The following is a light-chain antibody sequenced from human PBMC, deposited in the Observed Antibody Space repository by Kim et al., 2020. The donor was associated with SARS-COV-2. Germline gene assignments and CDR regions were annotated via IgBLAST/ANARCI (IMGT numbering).Light chain of an antibody. J-gene: IGKJ2*01. Sequence: SAEVGDRVTITCRASQGISNFLAWYQQKPGEVPKLLIYSAHTLQSGVPSRCSGTGSGIDFPLTISSLHPDDVATYYCQKYDSVPYTFDQGTKLEIK. V-gene: IGKV1-27*01. CDR1: QGISNF. CDR2: SAH. CDR3: QKYDSVPYT.